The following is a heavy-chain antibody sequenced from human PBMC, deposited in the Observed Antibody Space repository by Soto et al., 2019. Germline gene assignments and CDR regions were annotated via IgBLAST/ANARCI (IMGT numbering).Heavy chain of an antibody. J-gene: IGHJ6*02. V-gene: IGHV4-61*01. CDR1: GDSVSSGSYY. D-gene: IGHD2-2*01. CDR3: ARVPLTYCSSTSCHPGGMDV. Sequence: SETLSLTCTVSGDSVSSGSYYWSWIRQPRGKGLEWIGYIYYSGNTKYNPSLKSRVTISVDTSKNQFSLKLSSVTAADTAVYYCARVPLTYCSSTSCHPGGMDVWGQGTTVTVSS. CDR2: IYYSGNT.